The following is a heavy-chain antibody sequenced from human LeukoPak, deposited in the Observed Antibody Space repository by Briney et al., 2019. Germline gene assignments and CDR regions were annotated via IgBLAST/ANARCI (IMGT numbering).Heavy chain of an antibody. Sequence: PSQTLSLTCTVSGGSISSGDYYWSWIRPPPGKGREWIGNIYYGGSTNYNPSLKSRVTISVDTSKNQFSLKLSSVTAADTAVYYCASTYYYDSSGYYYYYYYMDVWGKGTTVTVSS. V-gene: IGHV4-61*08. D-gene: IGHD3-22*01. CDR3: ASTYYYDSSGYYYYYYYMDV. CDR1: GGSISSGDYY. CDR2: IYYGGST. J-gene: IGHJ6*03.